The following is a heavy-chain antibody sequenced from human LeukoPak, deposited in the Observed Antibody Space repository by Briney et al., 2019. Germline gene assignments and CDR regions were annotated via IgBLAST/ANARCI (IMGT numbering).Heavy chain of an antibody. CDR1: GGSISSYY. D-gene: IGHD3-22*01. J-gene: IGHJ4*02. CDR3: ARDAYGSNPPYFDC. Sequence: SETLSLTCTVSGGSISSYYWSWIRQPPGKGLEWIGYIYYSGSTNYNPSLKSRVTISVDTSKNQFSLKLSSVTAADTAVYYCARDAYGSNPPYFDCWGQGTLVTVSS. V-gene: IGHV4-59*01. CDR2: IYYSGST.